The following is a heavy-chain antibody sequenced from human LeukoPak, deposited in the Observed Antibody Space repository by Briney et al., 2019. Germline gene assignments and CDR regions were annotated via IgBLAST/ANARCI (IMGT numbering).Heavy chain of an antibody. CDR1: GGSISSSSYY. CDR3: ARQNAVATRYFDY. V-gene: IGHV4-39*01. CDR2: IYYSGST. Sequence: SETLSLTCTVSGGSISSSSYYWGWIRQPPGKGLEWIGSIYYSGSTNYNPSLKSRVTISVDTSKNQFSLKLSSVTAADTAVYYCARQNAVATRYFDYWGQGTLVTVSS. D-gene: IGHD5-12*01. J-gene: IGHJ4*02.